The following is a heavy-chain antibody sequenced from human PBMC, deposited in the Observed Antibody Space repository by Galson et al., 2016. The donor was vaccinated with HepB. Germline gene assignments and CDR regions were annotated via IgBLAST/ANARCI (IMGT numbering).Heavy chain of an antibody. Sequence: SVKVSCKASRYTFTSYYIHWVRQAPGQGLEWMGIINPSGGSTSYAQKFQGRIAMTRDTSTSTVYMELSGLRSEDSAVYYCAREGSVTSFFDSWGQGAVVTVSS. V-gene: IGHV1-46*01. J-gene: IGHJ4*02. CDR1: RYTFTSYY. D-gene: IGHD2-2*01. CDR3: AREGSVTSFFDS. CDR2: INPSGGST.